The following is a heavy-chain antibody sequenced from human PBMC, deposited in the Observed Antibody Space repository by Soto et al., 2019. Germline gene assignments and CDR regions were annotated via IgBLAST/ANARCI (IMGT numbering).Heavy chain of an antibody. CDR2: IYYSGST. CDR3: ARESDSSGDSYVDY. CDR1: GGSVSSGRYY. J-gene: IGHJ4*02. Sequence: SETLSLTCTVSGGSVSSGRYYWSWIRQPPGKGLEWIGYIYYSGSTNYNPSLRSRVTMSVDTSKNQFSLKLSSVTAADTAVYYCARESDSSGDSYVDYWGQGTLVTVSS. V-gene: IGHV4-61*01. D-gene: IGHD3-22*01.